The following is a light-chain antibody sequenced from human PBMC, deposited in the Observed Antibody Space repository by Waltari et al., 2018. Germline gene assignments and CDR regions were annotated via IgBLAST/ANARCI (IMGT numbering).Light chain of an antibody. Sequence: QSALTQPASVSGSPGQSITISCTGTSSDVGSYDIVSWYQLHPGKAPKVFISEVNKRPSGVSTRFSASKSGNTASLTISGLQAEDEADYYCCSYAYAARICGGGTKLTVL. CDR1: SSDVGSYDI. J-gene: IGLJ2*01. CDR2: EVN. V-gene: IGLV2-23*02. CDR3: CSYAYAARI.